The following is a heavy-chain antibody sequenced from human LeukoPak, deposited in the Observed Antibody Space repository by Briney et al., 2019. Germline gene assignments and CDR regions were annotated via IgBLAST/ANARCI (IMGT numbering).Heavy chain of an antibody. D-gene: IGHD3-9*01. CDR1: GFTFSSYT. CDR2: ITLSSSTI. J-gene: IGHJ4*02. V-gene: IGHV3-48*01. CDR3: AKTYYDILTGPGHIDY. Sequence: PGGSLRLSCAASGFTFSSYTMNWVRQAPGKGLEWVSYITLSSSTIYYADSVKGRFTISRDNAKNSLYLQMNSLRAEDTAVYYCAKTYYDILTGPGHIDYWGQGTLVTVSS.